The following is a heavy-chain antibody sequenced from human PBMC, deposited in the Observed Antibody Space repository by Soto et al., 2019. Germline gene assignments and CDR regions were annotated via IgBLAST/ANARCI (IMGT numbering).Heavy chain of an antibody. D-gene: IGHD5-12*01. CDR1: GYTFTSYD. V-gene: IGHV1-8*01. CDR2: MNPNSGNT. CDR3: ARERGGYSDY. Sequence: QVQLVQSGAEVKKPGASVKVSCKASGYTFTSYDINWVRQATGQGLEWMGWMNPNSGNTGDAKKLQGRVTMNRNTSVSTAYMELSSLSSEATDVYYCARERGGYSDYWGQGTLVTVS. J-gene: IGHJ4*02.